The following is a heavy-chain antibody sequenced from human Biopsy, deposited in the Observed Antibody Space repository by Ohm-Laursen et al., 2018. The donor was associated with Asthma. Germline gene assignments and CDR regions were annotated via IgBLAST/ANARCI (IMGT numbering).Heavy chain of an antibody. CDR3: ARGVDRVTGLLDHFDS. Sequence: GTLSLTCTVSGGSINNFYWSWIRQPPGKALGSIGHVYYRGSTNYNTSLKSRVTISIDASKNQFLLKLTSATAADTAVYYCARGVDRVTGLLDHFDSWGQGTLVTVSS. J-gene: IGHJ4*02. D-gene: IGHD2-21*02. CDR1: GGSINNFY. CDR2: VYYRGST. V-gene: IGHV4-59*01.